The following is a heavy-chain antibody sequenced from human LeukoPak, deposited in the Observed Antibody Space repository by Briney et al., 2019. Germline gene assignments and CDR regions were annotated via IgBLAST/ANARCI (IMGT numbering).Heavy chain of an antibody. CDR2: ISYDGSDN. J-gene: IGHJ4*02. CDR1: GFSFSSYG. V-gene: IGHV3-30*18. D-gene: IGHD3-22*01. Sequence: GRSLRLSCATSGFSFSSYGMHWVRQTPGKGLEWVAVISYDGSDNYYADSVKGRFTISRDNSKNTLYLQMNSLRAEDTAVYYCAKGPYYYDSSGHNSYYFDYWGQGTLVTVSS. CDR3: AKGPYYYDSSGHNSYYFDY.